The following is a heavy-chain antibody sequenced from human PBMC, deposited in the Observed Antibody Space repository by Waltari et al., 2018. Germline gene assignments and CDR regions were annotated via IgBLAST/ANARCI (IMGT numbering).Heavy chain of an antibody. CDR2: IWYDGSNK. CDR1: GFTFSSYG. D-gene: IGHD3-3*01. Sequence: QVQLVESGGGVVQPGRSLRLSCAASGFTFSSYGMHWVRKAPGKGLEWVAVIWYDGSNKYYADSVKGRFTIARDNSKNTLYLQMNSLRAEDTAVYYCARDFGVVIPFDYWGQGTLVTVSS. CDR3: ARDFGVVIPFDY. J-gene: IGHJ4*02. V-gene: IGHV3-33*01.